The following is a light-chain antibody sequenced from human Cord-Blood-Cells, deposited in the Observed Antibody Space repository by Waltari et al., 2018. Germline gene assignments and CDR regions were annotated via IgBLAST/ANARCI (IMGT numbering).Light chain of an antibody. CDR3: QQYNSYSPGYT. V-gene: IGKV1-5*01. J-gene: IGKJ2*01. CDR1: QSISSW. Sequence: DIQMTQSPSTLSASVEDRVTITCRASQSISSWLAWYQQKPGKAPKLLIYDASSLESGVPSRFSGSGSGTEFTLTISSLQPDDFATYYCQQYNSYSPGYTFGQGTKLEIK. CDR2: DAS.